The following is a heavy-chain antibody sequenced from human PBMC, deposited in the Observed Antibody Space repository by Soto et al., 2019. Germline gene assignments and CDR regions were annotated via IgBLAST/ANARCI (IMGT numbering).Heavy chain of an antibody. D-gene: IGHD2-21*02. J-gene: IGHJ3*02. Sequence: SETLSLTYTVSGGSISSYYWSWIRQPPGKGLEWIGYIYYSGSTNYNPSLKGRVTISVDTSKNQFSLKLSSVTAADTAVYYCASTQYGGNSSGAFDIWGQGTMVTVSS. CDR1: GGSISSYY. CDR2: IYYSGST. V-gene: IGHV4-59*08. CDR3: ASTQYGGNSSGAFDI.